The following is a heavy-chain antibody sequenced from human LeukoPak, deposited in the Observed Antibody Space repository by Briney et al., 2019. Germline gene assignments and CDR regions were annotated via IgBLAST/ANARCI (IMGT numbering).Heavy chain of an antibody. J-gene: IGHJ4*02. CDR3: ARTDTEYYYDSSGYRDY. V-gene: IGHV1-69*04. D-gene: IGHD3-22*01. CDR2: IIPILGIA. CDR1: GASFTSDA. Sequence: SVKLSFYSAGASFTSDANTWVRHAPGQGLEWMGRIIPILGIANDAQKFQGRVTITADKSTSTAYMELSSLRSEDTAVYYCARTDTEYYYDSSGYRDYWGQGTLVTVSS.